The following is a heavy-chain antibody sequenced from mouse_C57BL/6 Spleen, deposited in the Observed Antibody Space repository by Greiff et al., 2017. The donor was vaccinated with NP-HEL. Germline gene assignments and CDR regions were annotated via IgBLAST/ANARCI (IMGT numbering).Heavy chain of an antibody. CDR3: ARDLNWDGDY. CDR2: ISSGSSTI. CDR1: GFTFSDYG. J-gene: IGHJ2*01. D-gene: IGHD4-1*02. Sequence: DVQLVESGGGLVKPGGSLKLSCAASGFTFSDYGMHWVRQAPEKGLEWVAYISSGSSTIYYADTVKGRFTISRDNAKNTLFLQMTSLRSEDTAMYYCARDLNWDGDYWGQGTTLTVSS. V-gene: IGHV5-17*01.